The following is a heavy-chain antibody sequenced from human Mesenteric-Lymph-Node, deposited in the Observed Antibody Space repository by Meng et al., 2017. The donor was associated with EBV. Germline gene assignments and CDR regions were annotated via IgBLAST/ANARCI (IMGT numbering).Heavy chain of an antibody. D-gene: IGHD1-26*01. CDR3: ARRPWSLYYYFDY. CDR2: FYYSENT. Sequence: QLQLRESGPGLVKPSETLSLPCTVSGGSISSSSYYWGWIRQPPGKGLEWIGDFYYSENTYYNPSLKSRVTISVDTSKNQFSLKLSSVTAADTAVYYCARRPWSLYYYFDYWGPGTLVTVSS. CDR1: GGSISSSSYY. V-gene: IGHV4-39*07. J-gene: IGHJ4*02.